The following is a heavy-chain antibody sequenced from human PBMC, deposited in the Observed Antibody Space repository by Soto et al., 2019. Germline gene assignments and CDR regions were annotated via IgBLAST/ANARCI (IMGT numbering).Heavy chain of an antibody. D-gene: IGHD3-3*01. CDR2: IIPIFGTA. J-gene: IGHJ5*02. V-gene: IGHV1-69*12. Sequence: QVQLVQSGAEVKKPGSSVKVSRKASGGTFSSYAISWVRQAPGQGLEWMGGIIPIFGTANYAQKFQGRVTITADESTSTAYMELSSLRSEDTAVYYCARSGLRFLEWPDVWFDPWGQGTLVTVSS. CDR3: ARSGLRFLEWPDVWFDP. CDR1: GGTFSSYA.